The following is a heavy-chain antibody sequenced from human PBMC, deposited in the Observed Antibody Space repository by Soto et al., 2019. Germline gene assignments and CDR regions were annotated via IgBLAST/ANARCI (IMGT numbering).Heavy chain of an antibody. Sequence: ASVKVSCKASGYTFTGYYMHWVRQAPGQGLEWMGWINPNSGGTNYAQKFQGRVTMTRDTSISTAYMELSRLRSDDTAVYYCARDLVDIVATITMDVWGQGTTVTVSS. CDR1: GYTFTGYY. D-gene: IGHD5-12*01. J-gene: IGHJ6*02. CDR2: INPNSGGT. V-gene: IGHV1-2*02. CDR3: ARDLVDIVATITMDV.